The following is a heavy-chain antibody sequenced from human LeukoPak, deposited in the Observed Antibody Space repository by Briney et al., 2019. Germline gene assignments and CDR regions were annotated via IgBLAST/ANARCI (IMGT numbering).Heavy chain of an antibody. V-gene: IGHV4-59*01. CDR2: IFYGGST. D-gene: IGHD5-12*01. Sequence: PSETLSLTCTVSGVSISSYYWSWIRQSPGKGLEWIGYIFYGGSTNYNPSLKSRVTISVDTSKNQFSLKLTSVTAADTAVYYCARSRAYDYHFDNWGQGTLVTVSS. CDR1: GVSISSYY. CDR3: ARSRAYDYHFDN. J-gene: IGHJ4*02.